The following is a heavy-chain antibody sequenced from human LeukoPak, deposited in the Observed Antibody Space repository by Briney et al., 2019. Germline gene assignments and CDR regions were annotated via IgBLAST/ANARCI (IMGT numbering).Heavy chain of an antibody. Sequence: GESLKISCKGSGYSFTSYWIGWVRQLPGKGLEWMGIIYPGDSDTRYSPSFQGQVTISDDKSISTAYLQWSSLKASDTAMYYCARQGSGYSPTYYYYMDVWGKGTTVTISS. D-gene: IGHD5-18*01. CDR1: GYSFTSYW. V-gene: IGHV5-51*01. CDR3: ARQGSGYSPTYYYYMDV. J-gene: IGHJ6*03. CDR2: IYPGDSDT.